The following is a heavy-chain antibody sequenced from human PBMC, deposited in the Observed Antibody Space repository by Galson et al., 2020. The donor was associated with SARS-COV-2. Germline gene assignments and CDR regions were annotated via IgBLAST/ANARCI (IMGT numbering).Heavy chain of an antibody. V-gene: IGHV3-66*01. CDR1: GFNVSSNY. J-gene: IGHJ4*02. CDR2: IYSGGST. CDR3: ASDVGNDVQGYCTGGVCGDDY. Sequence: GGSLRLSCAASGFNVSSNYMSWVRQAPGKGLEWVSVIYSGGSTYYADSVKGRFTISRDNSKNTLYLQMNSLRAEDTAVYYCASDVGNDVQGYCTGGVCGDDYWGQGTLVTVSS. D-gene: IGHD2-8*02.